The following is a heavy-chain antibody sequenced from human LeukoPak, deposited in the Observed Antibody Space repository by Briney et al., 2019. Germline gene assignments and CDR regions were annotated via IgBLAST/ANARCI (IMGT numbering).Heavy chain of an antibody. CDR1: GFTFSSFD. J-gene: IGHJ6*03. CDR2: IGTASDT. Sequence: GGSLRLSCAASGFTFSSFDMHWVRQPTGQGLEWVSTIGTASDTYYPGSVEGRFTLSRDNAKHSLYLQMNSLTAGDTAVYYCARGPPRGNYYYMDVWGKGTTVTVSS. D-gene: IGHD1-1*01. V-gene: IGHV3-13*01. CDR3: ARGPPRGNYYYMDV.